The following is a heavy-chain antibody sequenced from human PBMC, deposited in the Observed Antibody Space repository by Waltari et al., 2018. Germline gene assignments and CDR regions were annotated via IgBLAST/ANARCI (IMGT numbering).Heavy chain of an antibody. Sequence: QVQLQESGPGLVKPSGTLSLTCAVSGGSISSSNCVRGGRQPPGKGREWIGEIYHSGSTNYKPSLKSRVTISVDKSKNQFSLKLSSVTAADTAVYYCARVGGYYLYYFDYWGQGTLVTVSS. CDR3: ARVGGYYLYYFDY. CDR2: IYHSGST. CDR1: GGSISSSNC. J-gene: IGHJ4*02. V-gene: IGHV4-4*02. D-gene: IGHD3-22*01.